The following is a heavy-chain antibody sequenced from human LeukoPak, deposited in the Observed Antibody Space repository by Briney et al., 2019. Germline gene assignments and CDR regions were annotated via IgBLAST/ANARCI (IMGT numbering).Heavy chain of an antibody. CDR1: GFTFSSFG. CDR3: AKDRRDYGDYGLDY. Sequence: GGSLRLSCAASGFTFSSFGMHWVRQTPTKGLEWVAFIRHHGMNESYVDSVKGRFTIYRDNSKHTLYLQMNSLRVEDTAVYYCAKDRRDYGDYGLDYWGQGTLVTVSP. D-gene: IGHD4-17*01. CDR2: IRHHGMNE. J-gene: IGHJ4*02. V-gene: IGHV3-30*02.